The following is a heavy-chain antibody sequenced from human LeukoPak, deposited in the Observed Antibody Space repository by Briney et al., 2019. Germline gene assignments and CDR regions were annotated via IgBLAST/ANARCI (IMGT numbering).Heavy chain of an antibody. CDR1: GGSFSGYY. V-gene: IGHV4-34*01. CDR2: INHSGST. Sequence: SETLSLTCAVYGGSFSGYYWSWIRQPPGKGLEWIGEINHSGSTNYNPSLKSRVTLSVDTSKNQFSLKLSSVTAADTALYYCARDRGVDYDILTGQDPDYWGQGTLVTVSS. J-gene: IGHJ4*02. D-gene: IGHD3-9*01. CDR3: ARDRGVDYDILTGQDPDY.